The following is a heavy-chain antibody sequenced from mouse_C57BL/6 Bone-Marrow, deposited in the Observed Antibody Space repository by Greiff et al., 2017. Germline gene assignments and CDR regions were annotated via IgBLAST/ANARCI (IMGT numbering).Heavy chain of an antibody. J-gene: IGHJ3*01. CDR2: IDPANGNT. CDR1: GFTFKNTY. CDR3: ARSEGFRPWFAY. V-gene: IGHV14-3*01. Sequence: EVKLVQSVAGFVKPGGSVKLSCTASGFTFKNTYMSWVRQTPEQGLEWVGRIDPANGNTKYAPKFKGKVTITGDTATNTAYLQLSSLTSEDTAIYYCARSEGFRPWFAYWGQGTLLTVSA.